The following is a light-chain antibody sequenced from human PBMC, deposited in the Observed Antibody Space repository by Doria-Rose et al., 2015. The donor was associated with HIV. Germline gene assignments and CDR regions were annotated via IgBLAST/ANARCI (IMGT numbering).Light chain of an antibody. J-gene: IGKJ1*01. V-gene: IGKV3-20*01. Sequence: TQSPGTLSLSPGERATLSCRASQSFRSTYLAWYQQKPGQAPSLLIYDGSTRATGIPDRFSASGSGTDFTLTINRLEPEDFALYYCHQYVTSWTFGQGTKVEI. CDR3: HQYVTSWT. CDR2: DGS. CDR1: QSFRSTY.